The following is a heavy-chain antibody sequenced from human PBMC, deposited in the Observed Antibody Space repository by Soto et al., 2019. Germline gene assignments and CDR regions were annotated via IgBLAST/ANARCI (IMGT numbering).Heavy chain of an antibody. CDR1: GFTLSGYS. J-gene: IGHJ6*02. CDR3: VRDCSGGSCYPGMDV. D-gene: IGHD2-15*01. CDR2: TSHDGSNN. Sequence: QVQLVESGGGVVQPGRSLRLSCAASGFTLSGYSMHWVRQAPGKGLEWVAVTSHDGSNNYYADSVKGRFTISRDNSKNTLYLQMDGLRPEDTAVYFCVRDCSGGSCYPGMDVWGQGTTVTVSS. V-gene: IGHV3-30-3*01.